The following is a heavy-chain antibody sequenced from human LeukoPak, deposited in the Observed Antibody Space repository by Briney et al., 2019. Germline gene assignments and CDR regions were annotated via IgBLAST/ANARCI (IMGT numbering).Heavy chain of an antibody. CDR1: GGSISSGGYY. V-gene: IGHV4-30-2*01. D-gene: IGHD6-19*01. CDR3: ARGLIKGIAVAGTG. Sequence: SETLSLTCTVSGGSISSGGYYWSWIRQPPGKGLEWIGYIYHSGSTYYNPSLKSRVTISVDTSKNQFSLKLRSVTAADTAVYYCARGLIKGIAVAGTGWGQGTLVTVSS. CDR2: IYHSGST. J-gene: IGHJ4*02.